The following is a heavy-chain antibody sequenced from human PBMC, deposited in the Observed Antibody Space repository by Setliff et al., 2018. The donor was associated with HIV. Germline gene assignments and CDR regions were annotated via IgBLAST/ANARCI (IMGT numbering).Heavy chain of an antibody. V-gene: IGHV1-2*06. CDR2: ISPDNGAA. CDR3: ARQLSNSLDY. CDR1: GYMILGYK. D-gene: IGHD7-27*01. J-gene: IGHJ4*02. Sequence: GASVKVSCKAIGYMILGYKMSWVRQAPGQGLEWIGRISPDNGAAEYAPKFQGRVRMTRDTSINTAYMELNSLRSDDTAVYYCARQLSNSLDYWGQGTLVTVSS.